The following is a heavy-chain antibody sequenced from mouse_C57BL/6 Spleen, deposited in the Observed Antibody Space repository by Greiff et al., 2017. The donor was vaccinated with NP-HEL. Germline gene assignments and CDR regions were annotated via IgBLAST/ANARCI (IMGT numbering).Heavy chain of an antibody. CDR1: GYTFTSYG. Sequence: QVQLQQSGAELARPGASVKLSCKASGYTFTSYGISWVKQRTGQGLEWIGEIYPRSGNTYYNEKFKGKATLTADKSSSTAYMELRSLTSEDSAVYFCARPNLLYAMDYWGQGTSVTVSS. CDR3: ARPNLLYAMDY. CDR2: IYPRSGNT. D-gene: IGHD1-1*01. J-gene: IGHJ4*01. V-gene: IGHV1-81*01.